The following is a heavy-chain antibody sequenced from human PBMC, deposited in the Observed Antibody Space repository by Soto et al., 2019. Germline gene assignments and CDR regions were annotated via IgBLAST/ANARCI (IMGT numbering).Heavy chain of an antibody. V-gene: IGHV1-2*02. Sequence: QAQLVQSGAEMKKSGASLKISCGASGYSLTGYYLHWLRQAPGQGLEWMGWLNPDSGEAIYALKFQGRVTMTRDTTISTADFEVWTLTSDDTAIYYCARGGYYDSGLYKVDLDVWGQGTFVTVSS. D-gene: IGHD3-22*01. CDR3: ARGGYYDSGLYKVDLDV. CDR1: GYSLTGYY. J-gene: IGHJ3*01. CDR2: LNPDSGEA.